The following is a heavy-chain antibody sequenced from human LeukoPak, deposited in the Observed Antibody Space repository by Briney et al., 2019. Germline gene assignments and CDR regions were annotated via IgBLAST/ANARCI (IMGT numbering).Heavy chain of an antibody. J-gene: IGHJ3*02. CDR2: ISYDGSNK. D-gene: IGHD6-19*01. V-gene: IGHV3-30-3*01. CDR3: ARDSGSGWYKSAFDI. Sequence: GRSQRLSCAASGFTFSSFAMHWVRQAPGKGLEWVAVISYDGSNKYYADSVKGRFTISRDNSKNTLYLQMNSLRAEDTAVYYCARDSGSGWYKSAFDIWGQGTMVTVSS. CDR1: GFTFSSFA.